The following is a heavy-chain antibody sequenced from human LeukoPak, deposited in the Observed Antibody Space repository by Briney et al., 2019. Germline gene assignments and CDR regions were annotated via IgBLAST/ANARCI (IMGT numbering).Heavy chain of an antibody. D-gene: IGHD4-17*01. CDR3: ARAIYGFSMYYFDY. J-gene: IGHJ4*02. V-gene: IGHV4-31*03. CDR2: IYYSGST. CDR1: GGSISSGGYY. Sequence: SETLSLTCTVSGGSISSGGYYWSWIRQHPGKGLEWIGYIYYSGSTYYNPSLKSRVTISVDTSKNQFSLKLSSVTAADTAVYYCARAIYGFSMYYFDYWGQGTLVTVSS.